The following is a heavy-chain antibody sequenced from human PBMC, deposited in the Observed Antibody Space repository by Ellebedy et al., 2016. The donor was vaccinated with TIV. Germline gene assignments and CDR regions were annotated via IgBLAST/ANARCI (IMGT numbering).Heavy chain of an antibody. Sequence: SLKISCAGSGFTFDDYAMHWVRQAPGKGLEWVSGISYNSGNRGYADPVKGRFTISRDNAKNSLYLQMNTLRAEDTAVYYCATDQAGGSGIDYWGQGTLVTVSS. D-gene: IGHD3-10*01. CDR3: ATDQAGGSGIDY. J-gene: IGHJ4*02. V-gene: IGHV3-9*01. CDR2: ISYNSGNR. CDR1: GFTFDDYA.